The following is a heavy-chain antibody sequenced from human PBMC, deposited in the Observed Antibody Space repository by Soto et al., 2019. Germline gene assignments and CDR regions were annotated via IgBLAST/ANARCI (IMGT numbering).Heavy chain of an antibody. CDR1: GYSFTSYW. Sequence: GESLKISCKGSGYSFTSYWISWVRQMPGKGLEWMGRIDPSDSYTNYSPSFQGHVTISADKSISTAYLQWSSLKASDTAMYYCARETVGATTDLQHWGQGTLVTVSS. J-gene: IGHJ1*01. V-gene: IGHV5-10-1*01. CDR2: IDPSDSYT. CDR3: ARETVGATTDLQH. D-gene: IGHD1-26*01.